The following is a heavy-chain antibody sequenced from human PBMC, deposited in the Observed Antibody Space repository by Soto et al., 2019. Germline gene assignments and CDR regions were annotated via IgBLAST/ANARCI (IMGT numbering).Heavy chain of an antibody. CDR1: GFRFSDHY. CDR2: ISGGGTTI. Sequence: GGSLRLSCAASGFRFSDHYMTWIRQAPGKGLEWVSKISGGGTTIYYADSVKGRFTVSRDNAKNSLYLQMNSLRTEDTAVYYCAGDPYYYGSAFRGQGTLVTVSS. V-gene: IGHV3-11*01. J-gene: IGHJ4*02. D-gene: IGHD3-10*01. CDR3: AGDPYYYGSAF.